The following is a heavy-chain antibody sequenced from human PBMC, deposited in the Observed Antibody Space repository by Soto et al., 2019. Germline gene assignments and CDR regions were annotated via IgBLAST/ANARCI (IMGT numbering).Heavy chain of an antibody. Sequence: SETLSLTCTVSGGSISSGDYYWSWIRQPPGKGLEWIGYIYYSGSTYYNPSLKSRVTISVDTSKNQFSLKLSSVTAADTAVYYWARVNWNDVWFDPWGQGTLVTVSS. CDR3: ARVNWNDVWFDP. V-gene: IGHV4-30-4*01. CDR1: GGSISSGDYY. CDR2: IYYSGST. D-gene: IGHD1-1*01. J-gene: IGHJ5*02.